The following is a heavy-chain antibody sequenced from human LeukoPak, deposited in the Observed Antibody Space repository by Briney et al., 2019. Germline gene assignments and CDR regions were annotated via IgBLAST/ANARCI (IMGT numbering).Heavy chain of an antibody. D-gene: IGHD6-6*01. Sequence: GGSLRLSCAAYGFTFSSYSMTWVRQAPGKGMEWVSSISSSSSYIYYADSVKGRFTISRDNAKNSLYLQMNSLRAEDTAVYYCARAGSSNFDYWGQGTLVTVSS. J-gene: IGHJ4*02. CDR1: GFTFSSYS. V-gene: IGHV3-21*01. CDR2: ISSSSSYI. CDR3: ARAGSSNFDY.